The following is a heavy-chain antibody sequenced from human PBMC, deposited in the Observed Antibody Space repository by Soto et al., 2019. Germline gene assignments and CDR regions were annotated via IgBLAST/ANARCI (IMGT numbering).Heavy chain of an antibody. D-gene: IGHD3-10*01. CDR3: VRSRSGAVPDSFAY. Sequence: QVQVVESGGGVVPPGRSLRLSCAASGFMFSRYAMHWVRQAPGKGLEWVAVISKDGSVIYYADSVKGRFTISRDKSKNMVYLQLNSLRDEDTAVFYCVRSRSGAVPDSFAYWGQGTLVTVAS. CDR1: GFMFSRYA. J-gene: IGHJ4*02. V-gene: IGHV3-30*04. CDR2: ISKDGSVI.